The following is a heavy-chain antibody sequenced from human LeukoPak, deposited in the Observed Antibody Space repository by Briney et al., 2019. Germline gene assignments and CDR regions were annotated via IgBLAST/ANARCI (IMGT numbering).Heavy chain of an antibody. D-gene: IGHD1-7*01. Sequence: PGGSLRLSCAASGLTFSNYAMNWVRQAPGKGLEWVAVISYDGNKKYYADSVKGRFTISRDNSKNTLYLQMNSLRAEDTAVYYCARWKSLKGTFDYWGQGTLVTVSS. CDR3: ARWKSLKGTFDY. V-gene: IGHV3-30*04. CDR2: ISYDGNKK. J-gene: IGHJ4*02. CDR1: GLTFSNYA.